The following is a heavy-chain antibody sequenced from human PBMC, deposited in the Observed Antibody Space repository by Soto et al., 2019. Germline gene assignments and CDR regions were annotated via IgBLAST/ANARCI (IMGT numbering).Heavy chain of an antibody. CDR3: AKGSGGYPPYYFDF. Sequence: GGSRRLSCAPSGFTFSDYAMAWVRQPPREGLDWISAIGGGGITTYYAVSVKGRFTISRDNSKNILYLEMNSLTVDDTAVYYCAKGSGGYPPYYFDFWGQGT. CDR2: IGGGGITT. J-gene: IGHJ4*02. V-gene: IGHV3-23*01. CDR1: GFTFSDYA. D-gene: IGHD3-22*01.